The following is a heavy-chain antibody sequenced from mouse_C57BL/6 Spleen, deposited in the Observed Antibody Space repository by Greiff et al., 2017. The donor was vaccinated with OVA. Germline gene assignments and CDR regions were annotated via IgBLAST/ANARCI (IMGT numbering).Heavy chain of an antibody. J-gene: IGHJ3*01. Sequence: VKVVESGAELVRPGASVTLSCKASGYTFPDYEMHWVKQTPVHGLEWIGAIDPETGGTAYNQKFKGKAMLTADKSSSTAYMELRSLTSEESAVYYCTRRDSNSFTTWGKAPLVTASA. V-gene: IGHV1-15*01. CDR1: GYTFPDYE. D-gene: IGHD2-5*01. CDR2: IDPETGGT. CDR3: TRRDSNSFTT.